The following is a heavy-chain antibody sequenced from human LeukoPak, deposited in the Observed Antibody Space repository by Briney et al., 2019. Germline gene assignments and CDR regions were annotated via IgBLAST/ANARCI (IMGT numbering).Heavy chain of an antibody. CDR3: ARDQARMVRGVIYGYFDY. Sequence: GVSLRLSCAASGFTFGSYWMSWVRQAPGKGLEWVANIKQDGSEKYYVDSVKGRFTVSRDNAKNSLYLQMNSLRAEDTAVYYCARDQARMVRGVIYGYFDYRGQGTLVTVSS. CDR2: IKQDGSEK. J-gene: IGHJ4*02. V-gene: IGHV3-7*01. CDR1: GFTFGSYW. D-gene: IGHD3-10*01.